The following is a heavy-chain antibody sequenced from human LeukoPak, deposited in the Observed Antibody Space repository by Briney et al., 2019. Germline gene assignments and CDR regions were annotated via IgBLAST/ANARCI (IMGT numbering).Heavy chain of an antibody. J-gene: IGHJ4*02. CDR2: ISSSSSTI. CDR1: GFTFSSSS. Sequence: GGSLRLSCAASGFTFSSSSMNWVRPAPGKGLEWVSYISSSSSTIYYADSVKGRFTISRDNAKNSLYLQMNSLRAEDTAVYYCARDDGIAVAGGADYWGQGTLVTVSS. D-gene: IGHD6-19*01. CDR3: ARDDGIAVAGGADY. V-gene: IGHV3-48*04.